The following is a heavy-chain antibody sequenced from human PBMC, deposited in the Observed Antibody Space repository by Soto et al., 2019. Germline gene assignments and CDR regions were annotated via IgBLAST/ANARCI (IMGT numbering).Heavy chain of an antibody. CDR1: GYTFTGYY. J-gene: IGHJ6*02. CDR2: INPNSGGT. V-gene: IGHV1-2*04. Sequence: ASVKVSCKASGYTFTGYYMHWVRQAPGQGLEWMGWINPNSGGTNYAQKFQGWVTMTRDTSISTAYMELSRLRSDDMAVYYCARDQVNDYGDPANYYYGMDVWGQGTTVTVSS. D-gene: IGHD4-17*01. CDR3: ARDQVNDYGDPANYYYGMDV.